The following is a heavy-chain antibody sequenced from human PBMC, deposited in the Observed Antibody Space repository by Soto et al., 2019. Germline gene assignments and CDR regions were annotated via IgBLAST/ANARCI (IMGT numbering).Heavy chain of an antibody. CDR2: IIPNFGTP. Sequence: QVQLVQSGAEVKKPGSSVKVSCKSSGGTFSTYGINWVRQAPGQGLEWMGMIIPNFGTPTYAQKLRGRVSITADESTSTAYMELSSLTSDDTAFYYCARDGRSSSYDFWGQGTLVTVSS. J-gene: IGHJ4*02. V-gene: IGHV1-69*18. CDR3: ARDGRSSSYDF. CDR1: GGTFSTYG. D-gene: IGHD6-13*01.